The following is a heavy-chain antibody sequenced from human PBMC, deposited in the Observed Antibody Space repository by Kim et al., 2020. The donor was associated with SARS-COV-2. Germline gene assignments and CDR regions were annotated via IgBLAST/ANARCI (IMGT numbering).Heavy chain of an antibody. J-gene: IGHJ4*02. V-gene: IGHV3-74*01. CDR2: IKPDGAAA. CDR1: GFTFSDSW. Sequence: GGSLRLSCAASGFTFSDSWMYWVRQVPGKGLVSVSYIKPDGAAAGYAASVQGRFTISRDNAKNTLYLQVNSLRAEDTALYYCARDGDAPIVDFDHWGRGTRDTVSS. CDR3: ARDGDAPIVDFDH. D-gene: IGHD3-16*02.